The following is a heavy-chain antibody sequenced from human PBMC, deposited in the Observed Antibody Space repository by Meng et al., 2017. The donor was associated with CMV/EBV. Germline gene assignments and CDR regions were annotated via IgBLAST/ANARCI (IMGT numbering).Heavy chain of an antibody. Sequence: TFKSARLTLVKPTHTPTPTGTFSGFSLSTNGVGVGLSRQPPGKALEWLARIYCDDDKRYSPSLKSMLTITKDTSKNQVVLTMTNMDPVDTATYYCAHQLLYFDWVNNWVDPWGQETLVTVSS. CDR1: GFSLSTNGVG. CDR3: AHQLLYFDWVNNWVDP. D-gene: IGHD3-9*01. J-gene: IGHJ5*02. CDR2: IYCDDDK. V-gene: IGHV2-5*02.